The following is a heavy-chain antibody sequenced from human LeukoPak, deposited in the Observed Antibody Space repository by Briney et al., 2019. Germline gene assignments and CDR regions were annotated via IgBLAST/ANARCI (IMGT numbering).Heavy chain of an antibody. CDR2: IWYDGSNR. Sequence: GGSMTLSWLAAGFTFSKYGMDWVRQAPSKGLEWVACIWYDGSNRYYAESVKGRFTIPRDNSENTLFLQMSSLRTEDTAVYYCAKDPLGFCTRATCRYLDSWGQGTLVTVSS. CDR3: AKDPLGFCTRATCRYLDS. CDR1: GFTFSKYG. D-gene: IGHD2-8*01. J-gene: IGHJ4*02. V-gene: IGHV3-30*02.